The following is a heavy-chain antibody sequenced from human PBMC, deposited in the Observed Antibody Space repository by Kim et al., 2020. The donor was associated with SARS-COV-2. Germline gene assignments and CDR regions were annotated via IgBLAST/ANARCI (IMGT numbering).Heavy chain of an antibody. CDR1: GFTFSSYA. CDR3: ARDGGPAVAGARYYYGMDV. V-gene: IGHV3-30*04. J-gene: IGHJ6*02. CDR2: ISYDGSNK. D-gene: IGHD6-19*01. Sequence: GGSLRLSCAASGFTFSSYAMHWVRQAPGKGLEWVAVISYDGSNKYYADSVKGRFTISRDNSKNTLYLQMNSLRAEDTAVYYCARDGGPAVAGARYYYGMDVWGQGTTVTVSS.